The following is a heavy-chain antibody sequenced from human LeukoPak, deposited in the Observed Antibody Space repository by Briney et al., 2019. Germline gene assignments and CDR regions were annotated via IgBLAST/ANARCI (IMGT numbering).Heavy chain of an antibody. CDR1: GFTFSSYA. CDR3: AKDSPKTIGIWFGEPRPWGPLDY. V-gene: IGHV3-23*01. D-gene: IGHD3-10*01. J-gene: IGHJ4*02. CDR2: ISGSGGST. Sequence: PGGSLRLSCAASGFTFSSYAMSWVRQAPGKGLEWVSAISGSGGSTYYADSVKGRFTISRDNSKNTLYLQMNSLRAEDTAVYYCAKDSPKTIGIWFGEPRPWGPLDYWGQGTLVTVSS.